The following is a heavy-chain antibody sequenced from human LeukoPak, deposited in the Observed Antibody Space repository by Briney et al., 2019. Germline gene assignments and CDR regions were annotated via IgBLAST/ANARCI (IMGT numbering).Heavy chain of an antibody. J-gene: IGHJ3*02. CDR2: IYYSGST. CDR3: ARGSSAFDI. CDR1: GGSISSHY. V-gene: IGHV4-59*11. Sequence: SETLSLTCTVSGGSISSHYWSWIRQPPGKGLEWIGYIYYSGSTNYNPSLKSRVTISVDTSKNQFSLKLSSVTAADTAVYYCARGSSAFDIWGHGTMVTVSS.